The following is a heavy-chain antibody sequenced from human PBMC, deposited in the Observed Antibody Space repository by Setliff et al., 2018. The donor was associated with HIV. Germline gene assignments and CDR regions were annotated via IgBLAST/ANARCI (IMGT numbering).Heavy chain of an antibody. CDR1: GYTFSSYG. CDR2: INPSGGAA. D-gene: IGHD2-2*01. Sequence: ASVKVSCKASGYTFSSYGISWVRQAPGQGLEWLGVINPSGGAADYAQKLRGRVALTGDTSTSTVYLQLSSLRSEDTAIYYCARVYCSTTSCYNEYYFDYWGQGTLVTVSS. J-gene: IGHJ4*02. V-gene: IGHV1-46*04. CDR3: ARVYCSTTSCYNEYYFDY.